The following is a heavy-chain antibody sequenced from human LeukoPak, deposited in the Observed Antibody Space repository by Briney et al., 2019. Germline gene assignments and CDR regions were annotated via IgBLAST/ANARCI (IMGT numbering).Heavy chain of an antibody. J-gene: IGHJ4*02. Sequence: SETQSLTCTVSGGSISDNNYYWGWIRQPPGKGLEWIGSIFYTGNTYYNPSLKSRVTISIDTSNNQFSLKLSSVTAADTAVYYCAREGGPYRPLDYAPRGTLVTVSS. CDR1: GGSISDNNYY. V-gene: IGHV4-39*02. CDR3: AREGGPYRPLDY. CDR2: IFYTGNT.